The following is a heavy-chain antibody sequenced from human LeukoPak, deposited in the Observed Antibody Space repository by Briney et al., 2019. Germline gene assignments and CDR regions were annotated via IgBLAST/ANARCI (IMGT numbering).Heavy chain of an antibody. D-gene: IGHD4-17*01. CDR2: INPSGDST. CDR3: AADPYDYGDYVLGY. J-gene: IGHJ4*02. V-gene: IGHV1-46*01. Sequence: ASVKVSCKASGYTFTSYDMHWVRQAPGQGLEWMGIINPSGDSTNYAQKFQERVTITRDMSTSTAYMELSSLRSEDTAVYYCAADPYDYGDYVLGYWGQGTLVTVSS. CDR1: GYTFTSYD.